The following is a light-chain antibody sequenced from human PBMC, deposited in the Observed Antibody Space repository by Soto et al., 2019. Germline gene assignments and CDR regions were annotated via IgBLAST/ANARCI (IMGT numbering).Light chain of an antibody. CDR2: EVS. CDR1: SSDVGGYNY. V-gene: IGLV2-8*01. CDR3: RSYAGSNDNYV. Sequence: QSALTQPPSASGSPGQSVTISCTGTSSDVGGYNYVSWYQQHPGKAPKLMIYEVSKRPSGVPDRFSGSKSVNTASLTVSGLQAEDEADYYCRSYAGSNDNYVFGTGTKLTVL. J-gene: IGLJ1*01.